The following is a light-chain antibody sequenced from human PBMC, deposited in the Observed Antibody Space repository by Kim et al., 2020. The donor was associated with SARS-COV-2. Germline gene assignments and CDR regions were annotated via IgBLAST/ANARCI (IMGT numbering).Light chain of an antibody. CDR1: SKTVSNQV. CDR2: RNN. CDR3: SAWDSSLSARV. J-gene: IGLJ3*02. Sequence: QTANPYFTSTSKTVSNQVTAWLRHHQGHRTNLLSYRNNSLPSGISESLSASRSGNTASLTFTGLQPEDEAVYHCSAWDSSLSARVFGGGTQLTV. V-gene: IGLV10-54*01.